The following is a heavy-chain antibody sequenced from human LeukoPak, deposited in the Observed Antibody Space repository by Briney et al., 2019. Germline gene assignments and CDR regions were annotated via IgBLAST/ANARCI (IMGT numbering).Heavy chain of an antibody. CDR3: ASKNSDYYGMDV. J-gene: IGHJ6*02. Sequence: SVKVSCKASGGTFSSYAISRVRQAPGQGLEWMGGIIPIFGTANYAQKLQGRVTITADESTSTAYMELSSLRSEDTAVYYCASKNSDYYGMDVWGQGTTVTVSS. V-gene: IGHV1-69*13. D-gene: IGHD4-23*01. CDR1: GGTFSSYA. CDR2: IIPIFGTA.